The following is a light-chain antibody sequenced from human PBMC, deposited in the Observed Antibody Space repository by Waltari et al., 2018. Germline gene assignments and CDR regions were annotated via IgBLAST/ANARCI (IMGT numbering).Light chain of an antibody. CDR2: GAS. CDR1: QTVAHTY. J-gene: IGKJ3*01. Sequence: EIVVTQSPGALSLFPGERATLSCRASQTVAHTYLAWFQQRPGQAPRLPIYGASNRAAGIPDRFSGSGSGTDFTLTISRLEPEDFAVYYCQQYADPPYTFGPGTKVDFK. CDR3: QQYADPPYT. V-gene: IGKV3-20*01.